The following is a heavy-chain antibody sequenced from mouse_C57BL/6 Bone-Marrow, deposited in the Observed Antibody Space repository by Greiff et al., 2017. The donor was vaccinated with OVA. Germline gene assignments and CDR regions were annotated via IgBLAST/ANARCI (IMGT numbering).Heavy chain of an antibody. CDR3: ARGRNYNYDGFAY. CDR1: GYTFTSYW. J-gene: IGHJ3*01. CDR2: IHPNSGGT. D-gene: IGHD2-12*01. V-gene: IGHV1-64*01. Sequence: QVQLQQSGAELVKPGASVKLSCKASGYTFTSYWMHWVKQRPGQGLEWIGMIHPNSGGTNYNEKFKSKGTLTVDKYSRTAYMQLSRLTSDDSAVYYCARGRNYNYDGFAYWGQGTLVTVSA.